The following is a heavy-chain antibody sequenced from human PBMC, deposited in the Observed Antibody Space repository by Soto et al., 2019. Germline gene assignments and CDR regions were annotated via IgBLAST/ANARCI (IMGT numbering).Heavy chain of an antibody. CDR1: GSTFSAYY. D-gene: IGHD2-15*01. V-gene: IGHV1-2*02. CDR3: MRGGWGDSPIDY. J-gene: IGHJ4*02. CDR2: INPSNEIT. Sequence: ASVKVSCTPSGSTFSAYYVHWARLAPGRGFQWLGWINPSNEITAFSQFFQGRVTMTRDTSTNTVHMELNSLTSDDTAVYYCMRGGWGDSPIDYWGQGTQVTSPQ.